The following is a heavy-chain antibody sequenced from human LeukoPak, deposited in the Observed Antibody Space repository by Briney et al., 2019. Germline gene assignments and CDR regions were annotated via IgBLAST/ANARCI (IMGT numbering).Heavy chain of an antibody. CDR2: IIPIFGTA. CDR1: GGTFSSYA. Sequence: SVKVCCXASGGTFSSYAISWVRQAPGQGLEWMGGIIPIFGTANYAQKFQGRVTITTDESTSTAYMELSSLRSEDTAVYYCAISGYSSSWDSDYWGQGTLVTVSS. CDR3: AISGYSSSWDSDY. D-gene: IGHD6-13*01. V-gene: IGHV1-69*05. J-gene: IGHJ4*02.